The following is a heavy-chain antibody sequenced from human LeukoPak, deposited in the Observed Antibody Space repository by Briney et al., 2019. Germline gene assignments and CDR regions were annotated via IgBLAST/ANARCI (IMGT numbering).Heavy chain of an antibody. D-gene: IGHD3-22*01. CDR2: ISYDGNNK. V-gene: IGHV3-30-3*01. Sequence: QPGGSLRLSCAASGFTFSNYAMHWVRQAPGKGLEWVAVISYDGNNKYYADSVRDRFTTSRDNSKNTMYLQMNSLRAEDTAVYYCARGNSGYYQYYFDYWGQGTLVTVSS. CDR1: GFTFSNYA. J-gene: IGHJ4*02. CDR3: ARGNSGYYQYYFDY.